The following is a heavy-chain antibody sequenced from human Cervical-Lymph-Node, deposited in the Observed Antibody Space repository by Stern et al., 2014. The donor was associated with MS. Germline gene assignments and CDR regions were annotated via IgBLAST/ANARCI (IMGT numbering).Heavy chain of an antibody. J-gene: IGHJ6*02. Sequence: EVQLEESGGCLVQPGRSLRLSCAAAGFAFDDYAMHWVRQAPGKGLEWVSGISWSGTKIGYADSVKGRFTISRDNAKNSLFLQMNNLRAEDTALYYCATANYEFGYYGMDVWGQGTAVTVS. CDR3: ATANYEFGYYGMDV. CDR1: GFAFDDYA. D-gene: IGHD3-3*01. V-gene: IGHV3-9*01. CDR2: ISWSGTKI.